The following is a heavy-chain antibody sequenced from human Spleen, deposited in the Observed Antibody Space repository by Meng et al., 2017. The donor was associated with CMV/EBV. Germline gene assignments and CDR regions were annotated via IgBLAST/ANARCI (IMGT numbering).Heavy chain of an antibody. J-gene: IGHJ4*02. CDR2: IKCDGSEK. Sequence: GESLKISCAASGFTFSSSWMHWVCQAPEKGLEWVADIKCDGSEKYYVDSVKGRLTISRDNAKNSLYLQVNSLRAEDTALYYCAKARSSSSRDAFDFWGQGTLVTVSS. CDR1: GFTFSSSW. D-gene: IGHD6-6*01. V-gene: IGHV3-52*01. CDR3: AKARSSSSRDAFDF.